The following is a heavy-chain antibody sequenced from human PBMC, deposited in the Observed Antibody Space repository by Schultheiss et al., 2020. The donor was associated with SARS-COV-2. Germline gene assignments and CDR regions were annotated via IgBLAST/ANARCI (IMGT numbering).Heavy chain of an antibody. J-gene: IGHJ4*02. D-gene: IGHD6-19*01. V-gene: IGHV1-2*02. CDR3: ARASSGWYRLGDY. CDR2: INPNSGGT. Sequence: ASVKVSCKASGYTFTGYYMHWVRQAPGQGLEWMGWINPNSGGTNYAQKFQGRVTMTRYTSISTAYMELTRLRSDDTAVYYCARASSGWYRLGDYWGRGTLVTVAS. CDR1: GYTFTGYY.